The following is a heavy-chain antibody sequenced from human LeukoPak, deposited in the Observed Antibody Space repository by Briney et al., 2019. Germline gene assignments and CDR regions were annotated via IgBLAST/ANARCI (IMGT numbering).Heavy chain of an antibody. V-gene: IGHV3-48*01. CDR3: ARADDGPGASPDC. CDR1: GFTFSSYW. D-gene: IGHD1-14*01. CDR2: ISSSSSTI. J-gene: IGHJ4*02. Sequence: GGSLRLSCAASGFTFSSYWMSWVRQAPGKGLEWVSYISSSSSTIYYADSVKGRFTISRDNAKNSLYLQMNSLRAEDTAVYYCARADDGPGASPDCRGQGTLVTVSS.